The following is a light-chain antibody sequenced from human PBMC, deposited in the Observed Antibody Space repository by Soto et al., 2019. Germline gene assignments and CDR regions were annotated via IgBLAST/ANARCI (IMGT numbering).Light chain of an antibody. CDR3: QKYNNWPRT. Sequence: EIVMTQSPATLSVSPGERATLSCRASQSVSSNLAWYQQKPGQAPRLLIYVASTRATGIPARFSGSGSGTEFTLTISSLQSEDFAVYYCQKYNNWPRTFGQGTKVEI. V-gene: IGKV3-15*01. J-gene: IGKJ1*01. CDR2: VAS. CDR1: QSVSSN.